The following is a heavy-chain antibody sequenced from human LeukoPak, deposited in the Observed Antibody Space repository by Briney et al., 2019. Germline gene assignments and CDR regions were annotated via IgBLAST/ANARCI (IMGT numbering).Heavy chain of an antibody. CDR3: GRGFSIDY. CDR1: GYTLTELP. Sequence: GASVKVSCKVSGYTLTELPIHWARQAPGKGLEWMGGFDPEDGKTIYTQKFQGRLTMTKDTSTDTAYMDLSSLTSEDTAVYYCGRGFSIDYWGQGTLVTVSS. V-gene: IGHV1-24*01. J-gene: IGHJ4*02. CDR2: FDPEDGKT. D-gene: IGHD3-10*01.